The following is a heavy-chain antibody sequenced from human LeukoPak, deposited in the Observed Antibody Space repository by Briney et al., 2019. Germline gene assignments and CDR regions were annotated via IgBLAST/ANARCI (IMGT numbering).Heavy chain of an antibody. D-gene: IGHD3-10*01. V-gene: IGHV5-51*01. J-gene: IGHJ6*02. CDR1: GYSFTGYW. CDR2: IYPGDSDT. Sequence: GESLKISCKGSGYSFTGYWIGWVRQMPGKGLEWMGIIYPGDSDTRYSPSFQGHVTISADKSISTAYLQWSSLKASDTAMYYCASFYSSGLHYYYYGMDVWGQGTTVTVSS. CDR3: ASFYSSGLHYYYYGMDV.